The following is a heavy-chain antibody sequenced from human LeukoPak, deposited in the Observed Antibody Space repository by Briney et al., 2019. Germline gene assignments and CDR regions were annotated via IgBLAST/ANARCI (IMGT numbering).Heavy chain of an antibody. D-gene: IGHD6-19*01. CDR2: IRYDGSNK. CDR1: GFTFSSYA. Sequence: GGSLRLSCAASGFTFSSYAMSWVRQAPGKGLEWVAFIRYDGSNKYYADSVKGRFTISRDNSKNTLYLQMNSLRAEDTAVYYCAKDTTRIAVAGTGVDYWGQGTLVTVSS. CDR3: AKDTTRIAVAGTGVDY. V-gene: IGHV3-30*02. J-gene: IGHJ4*02.